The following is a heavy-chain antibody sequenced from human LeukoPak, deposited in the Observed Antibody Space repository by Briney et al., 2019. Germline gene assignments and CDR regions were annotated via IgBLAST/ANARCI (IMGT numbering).Heavy chain of an antibody. J-gene: IGHJ6*03. Sequence: SETLSLTCAVYGGSFSGYYWSWIRQPPGKGLEWIGEINHSGSTNYNPSLKSRVTISVDTSKNQFSLKLSSVTAADTAVYYCARTTVGTYYYYYYYMDVWGKGTPVTVSS. CDR2: INHSGST. CDR1: GGSFSGYY. D-gene: IGHD4-23*01. CDR3: ARTTVGTYYYYYYYMDV. V-gene: IGHV4-34*01.